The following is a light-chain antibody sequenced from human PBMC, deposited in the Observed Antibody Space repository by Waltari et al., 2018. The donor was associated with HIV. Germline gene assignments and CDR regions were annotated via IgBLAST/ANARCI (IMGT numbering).Light chain of an antibody. CDR3: SSYGDSLRVL. CDR2: EVT. Sequence: QSVLTQPPSASGSLGQSVTISCTGPSSDFGAYDSVSWFQQHPSSAPKPLLYEVTRRPSTVSDRFSGSRSGSTAFLTVAGLQPDDEATYFCSSYGDSLRVLFGGGTNVTVL. V-gene: IGLV2-8*01. CDR1: SSDFGAYDS. J-gene: IGLJ3*02.